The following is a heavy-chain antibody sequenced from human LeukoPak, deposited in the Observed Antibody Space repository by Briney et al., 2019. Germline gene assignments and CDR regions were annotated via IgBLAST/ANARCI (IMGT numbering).Heavy chain of an antibody. V-gene: IGHV3-7*05. D-gene: IGHD2/OR15-2a*01. Sequence: GGSLRLSCAASGFTFSSYWMSWVRQAPGKGLEWVANIKEDGSEKNYVDSVKGRFTNSRDNAKNSLYLQMNSLRAEDTAVYYCARGGGRHVEYWGQGNLVTVSS. CDR3: ARGGGRHVEY. J-gene: IGHJ4*02. CDR1: GFTFSSYW. CDR2: IKEDGSEK.